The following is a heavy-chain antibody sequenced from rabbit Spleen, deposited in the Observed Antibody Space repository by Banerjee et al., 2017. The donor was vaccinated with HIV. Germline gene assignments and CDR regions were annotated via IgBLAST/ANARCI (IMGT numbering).Heavy chain of an antibody. J-gene: IGHJ4*01. Sequence: QSLEESGGGLVQPEGSLALTCKASGFSFSSSDYICWVRQAPGKGLEWIACNYVGSGGNTYYASWAKGRLTISRTSSTTVTLQMTSLTAADTATYFCARGSVYASAWGAEFGLWGPGTLVTVS. CDR1: GFSFSSSDY. CDR2: NYVGSGGNT. CDR3: ARGSVYASAWGAEFGL. V-gene: IGHV1S40*01. D-gene: IGHD4-1*01.